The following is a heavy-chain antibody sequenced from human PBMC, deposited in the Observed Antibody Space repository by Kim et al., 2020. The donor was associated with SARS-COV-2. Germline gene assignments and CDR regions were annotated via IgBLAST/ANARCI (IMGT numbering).Heavy chain of an antibody. CDR2: IWYDGSKK. D-gene: IGHD1-20*01. J-gene: IGHJ6*02. Sequence: GGSLRLSCAASGFTFSSYGMHWVRQAPGKGLEWVAVIWYDGSKKYYADSVKGRFTISRDNSKDTLYLQMNSLGADDTAVYYCAREEEDNWNDESNGMDVWGQGTTVIVSS. V-gene: IGHV3-33*01. CDR3: AREEEDNWNDESNGMDV. CDR1: GFTFSSYG.